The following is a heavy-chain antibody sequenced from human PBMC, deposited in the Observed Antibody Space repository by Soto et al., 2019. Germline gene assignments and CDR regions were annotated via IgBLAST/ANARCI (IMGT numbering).Heavy chain of an antibody. CDR3: ASRGP. J-gene: IGHJ5*02. CDR2: IHSGGSA. Sequence: EVQLVESGGGLIQPGGSLRLSCEVSGFTVSSDIMTWVRQAPGKGLQWVSIIHSGGSAYYADSVKVRFTISRDNSKNMLFLKMNSLTVEDSAVYYCASRGPWGQGTLVTVSS. CDR1: GFTVSSDI. V-gene: IGHV3-53*01.